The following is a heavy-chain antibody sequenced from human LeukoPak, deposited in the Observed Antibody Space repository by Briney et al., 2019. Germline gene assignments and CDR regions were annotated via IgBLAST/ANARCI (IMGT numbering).Heavy chain of an antibody. CDR1: GGSVFLSYYY. V-gene: IGHV4-39*07. Sequence: PSETLSLTCSVSGGSVFLSYYYWGWVRQPPGKALEWIGSVHYSGTTSSNPSLKSRVTISVDMSKNEFSLRLRSVTAADTAMYYCARGTLYSGWSYYFDDWGQGNQVTVSS. J-gene: IGHJ4*02. CDR3: ARGTLYSGWSYYFDD. CDR2: VHYSGTT. D-gene: IGHD6-19*01.